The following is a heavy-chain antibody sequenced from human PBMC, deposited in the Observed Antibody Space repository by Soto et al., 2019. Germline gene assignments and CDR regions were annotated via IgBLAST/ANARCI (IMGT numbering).Heavy chain of an antibody. J-gene: IGHJ5*02. CDR1: GFTFSSYN. V-gene: IGHV3-48*01. D-gene: IGHD6-13*01. Sequence: EVQLVESGGGLVQPGGSLRLSCAVSGFTFSSYNMNWVRQAPGKGLEWVSYISSSSSTIYYADSVKGRFTISRDNAKHSLYLQLNSLRAEDTAVYYCARHPERIAEIGWFEPWGQGTMVTVSS. CDR3: ARHPERIAEIGWFEP. CDR2: ISSSSSTI.